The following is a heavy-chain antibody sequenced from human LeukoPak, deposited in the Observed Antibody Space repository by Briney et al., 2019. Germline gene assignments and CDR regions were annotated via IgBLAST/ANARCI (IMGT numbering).Heavy chain of an antibody. CDR2: LSGSGITT. J-gene: IGHJ4*01. CDR3: AKGIYSSGWSYFDY. V-gene: IGHV3-23*01. Sequence: GSLTLSCAASGFTFSNSAMSWVRQAPGKGLEWVSTLSGSGITTYYADSVKGEFTISRDNSKNTLYLQMNSLRAEDTAVYYCAKGIYSSGWSYFDYWGHGTLVTVSS. D-gene: IGHD6-19*01. CDR1: GFTFSNSA.